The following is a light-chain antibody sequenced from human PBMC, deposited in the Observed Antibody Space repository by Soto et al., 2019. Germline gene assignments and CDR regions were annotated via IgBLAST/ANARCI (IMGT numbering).Light chain of an antibody. CDR1: QSVSSY. J-gene: IGKJ4*01. CDR2: DTS. CDR3: QQRFSWPPT. Sequence: EIVLTQSPATLSLSPGDRATLSCRASQSVSSYLAWYHQKPGQAPRLLIHDTSTRATGVPDTFRGSGSGTEFTLTISSREPEDYAMYYCQQRFSWPPTFGGGTHVEIK. V-gene: IGKV3-11*01.